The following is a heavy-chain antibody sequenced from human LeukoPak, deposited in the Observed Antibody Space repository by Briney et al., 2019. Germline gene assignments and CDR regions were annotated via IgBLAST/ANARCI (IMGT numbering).Heavy chain of an antibody. D-gene: IGHD6-19*01. Sequence: GASVKVSCKASGYTFTSYGISWVRQAPGQGLEWMGIINPSGGSTSYAQKFQGRVTMTRDTSTSTVYMELSSLRSGDTAVYYCARGPYSSGWYTDRFDYWGQGTLVTVSS. J-gene: IGHJ4*02. CDR3: ARGPYSSGWYTDRFDY. CDR1: GYTFTSYG. CDR2: INPSGGST. V-gene: IGHV1-46*01.